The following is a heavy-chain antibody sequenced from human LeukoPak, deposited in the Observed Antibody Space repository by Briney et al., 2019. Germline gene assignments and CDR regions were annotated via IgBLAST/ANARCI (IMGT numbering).Heavy chain of an antibody. CDR1: GGTFSSYA. V-gene: IGHV1-69*13. J-gene: IGHJ5*02. D-gene: IGHD2-2*01. CDR2: IIPIFGTA. CDR3: ARRYCSSTSCYAEGWFDP. Sequence: SVKVSCEASGGTFSSYAISRVRQVPGQGLEWMGGIIPIFGTANYAQKFQGRVTITADESTSTAYMELSSLRSEDTAVYYCARRYCSSTSCYAEGWFDPWGQGTLVTVSS.